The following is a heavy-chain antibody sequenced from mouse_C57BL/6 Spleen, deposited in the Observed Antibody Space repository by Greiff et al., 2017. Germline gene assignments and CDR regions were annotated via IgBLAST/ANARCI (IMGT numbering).Heavy chain of an antibody. CDR2: IRPNSGTT. D-gene: IGHD1-1*02. J-gene: IGHJ4*01. Sequence: QVQLQQSGAGLVKPGASVKLSCTASGYTFTGYWMHWVQQSPGQGLEWIGLIRPNSGTTNYDETFKSRSTLTGDNSSHTAYLQLRSLRSEDSEVSFCDRTTSQQDRGCYGMDYWGQGTSVTVSS. CDR1: GYTFTGYW. V-gene: IGHV1-64*01. CDR3: DRTTSQQDRGCYGMDY.